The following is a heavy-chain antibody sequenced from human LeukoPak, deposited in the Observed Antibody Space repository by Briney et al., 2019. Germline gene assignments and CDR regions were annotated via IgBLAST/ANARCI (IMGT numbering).Heavy chain of an antibody. CDR2: ISYSGST. J-gene: IGHJ3*02. CDR1: GGSISTVTSY. D-gene: IGHD2-2*01. V-gene: IGHV4-39*07. CDR3: ARELVVPAAIATHDAFDI. Sequence: SETLSLTCTVSGGSISTVTSYWGWIRQPPGKDLEWIGTISYSGSTYYNPSLKSRVTISVDTSKNQFSLKLSSVTAADTAVYYCARELVVPAAIATHDAFDIWGQGTMVTVSS.